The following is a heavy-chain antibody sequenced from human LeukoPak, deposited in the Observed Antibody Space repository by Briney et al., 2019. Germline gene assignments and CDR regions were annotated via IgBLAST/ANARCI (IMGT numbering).Heavy chain of an antibody. CDR2: IYYSGST. D-gene: IGHD3-3*01. J-gene: IGHJ5*02. CDR3: ARVGRFLEWYRIGWFDP. Sequence: SQTLSLTCTVSGGSISSGGYYWSWIRQHPGKGLEWIGYIYYSGSTYYNPSLKSRVTISVDTSKNQFSLKLSSVTAADTAVYYCARVGRFLEWYRIGWFDPWGQGTPVTVSS. V-gene: IGHV4-31*03. CDR1: GGSISSGGYY.